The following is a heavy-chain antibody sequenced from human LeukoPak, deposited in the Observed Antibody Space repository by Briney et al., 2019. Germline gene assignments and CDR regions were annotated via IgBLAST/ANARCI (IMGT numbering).Heavy chain of an antibody. CDR3: ARGNYYENSGYWVLSAFDI. J-gene: IGHJ3*02. CDR2: ISSSGSTT. V-gene: IGHV3-48*03. Sequence: PGGSLRLSCAASGLSISNYEMKWVRHAPGEGREWVSYISSSGSTTYYADSVKGRFTISRDNAKNSLYLQMNSLRAEDTAVYYCARGNYYENSGYWVLSAFDIWGQGTVVTVSS. CDR1: GLSISNYE. D-gene: IGHD3-22*01.